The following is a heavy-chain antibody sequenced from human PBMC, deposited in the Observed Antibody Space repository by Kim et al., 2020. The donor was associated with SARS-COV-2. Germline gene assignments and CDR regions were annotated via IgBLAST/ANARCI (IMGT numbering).Heavy chain of an antibody. CDR3: AKGGYYDFWSGYRDFDY. D-gene: IGHD3-3*01. CDR2: ISGSGGST. V-gene: IGHV3-23*01. CDR1: GFTFSSYA. Sequence: GGSLRLSCAASGFTFSSYAMSWVRQAPGKGLEWVSAISGSGGSTYYADSVKGRFTISRDNSKNTLYLQMNSLRAEDTAVYYCAKGGYYDFWSGYRDFDYWGQGTLVTVSS. J-gene: IGHJ4*02.